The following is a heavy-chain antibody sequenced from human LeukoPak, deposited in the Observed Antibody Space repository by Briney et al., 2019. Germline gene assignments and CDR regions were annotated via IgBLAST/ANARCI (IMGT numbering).Heavy chain of an antibody. D-gene: IGHD4/OR15-4a*01. V-gene: IGHV3-21*01. Sequence: GGSLRLSCAASGFTFSSYSMTWVRQAPGKGLEWVSSISSSSSYIYYADSVKGRFTISRDNAKNSLYLQMNSLRAEDTAVYYCARLKSWCSIDYWGQGTLVTVSS. CDR3: ARLKSWCSIDY. CDR1: GFTFSSYS. J-gene: IGHJ4*02. CDR2: ISSSSSYI.